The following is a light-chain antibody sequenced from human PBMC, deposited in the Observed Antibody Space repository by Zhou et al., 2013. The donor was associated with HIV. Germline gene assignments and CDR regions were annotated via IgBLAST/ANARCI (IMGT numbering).Light chain of an antibody. CDR1: QSVSSSY. CDR3: HQYGTSPWT. CDR2: GAS. J-gene: IGKJ1*01. Sequence: EIVLTQSPGTLSLSPGERATLSCRASQSVSSSYFPWYQQKPGQAPRLLIYGASSRATGIPDRFSGSGSGTDFTLTISRLEPEDFAVFYCHQYGTSPWTFGQGTKVEIK. V-gene: IGKV3-20*01.